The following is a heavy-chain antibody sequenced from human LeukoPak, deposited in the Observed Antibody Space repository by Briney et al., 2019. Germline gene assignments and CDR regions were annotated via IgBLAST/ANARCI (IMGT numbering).Heavy chain of an antibody. CDR1: GGSISSYY. CDR3: ARSFDESVDGKYYFDY. J-gene: IGHJ4*02. Sequence: SETLSLTRTVSGGSISSYYWSWIRQSPGKGLEWIGYIYYSGNTNYNPSLKSRVTISADTSKNQFSLKMTSVTAADTAVYYCARSFDESVDGKYYFDYWGQGTPVTVSS. V-gene: IGHV4-59*01. D-gene: IGHD6-19*01. CDR2: IYYSGNT.